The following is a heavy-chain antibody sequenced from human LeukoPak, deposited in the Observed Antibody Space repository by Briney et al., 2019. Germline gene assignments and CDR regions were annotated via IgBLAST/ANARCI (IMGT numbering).Heavy chain of an antibody. D-gene: IGHD2-15*01. J-gene: IGHJ4*02. Sequence: GASVKVSCKASGYTFTSYGISWVRQAPGKGLEWVANIKQDGSEKYYVDSVKGRFTISRDNAKNSLYLQMNSLRAEDAAVYYCAKAPVTSCRGAFCYPFDYWGQGTLVTVSS. V-gene: IGHV3-7*03. CDR3: AKAPVTSCRGAFCYPFDY. CDR1: GYTFTSYG. CDR2: IKQDGSEK.